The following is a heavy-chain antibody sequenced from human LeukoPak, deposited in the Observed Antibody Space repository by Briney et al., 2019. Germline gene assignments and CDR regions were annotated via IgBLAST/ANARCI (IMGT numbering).Heavy chain of an antibody. J-gene: IGHJ4*02. V-gene: IGHV3-30*02. CDR2: IRYDGSTK. D-gene: IGHD2-15*01. CDR1: GFTFNSYG. CDR3: AKIADRYCSGGTCYFDN. Sequence: PGGSLRLSCAASGFTFNSYGMQWVRQAPGKGLEWVAFIRYDGSTKYSADSVKGRFTISRDNSKNTLYLQMNSLRAEDTAVYYCAKIADRYCSGGTCYFDNWGQGTLVTASS.